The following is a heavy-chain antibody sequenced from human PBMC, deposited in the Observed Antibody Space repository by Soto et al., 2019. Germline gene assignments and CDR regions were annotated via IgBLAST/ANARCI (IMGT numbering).Heavy chain of an antibody. J-gene: IGHJ4*02. CDR1: GFNVGAFA. V-gene: IGHV3-23*01. CDR2: ISVSDAFI. Sequence: LRLSCAASGFNVGAFAVNWVRQAPGKGLEWVSGISVSDAFIYYADSVRGRFSISRDASENILYLQMNSLRVDDTALYYCTRETVAGITGLDYWGPGXLGT. CDR3: TRETVAGITGLDY. D-gene: IGHD1-20*01.